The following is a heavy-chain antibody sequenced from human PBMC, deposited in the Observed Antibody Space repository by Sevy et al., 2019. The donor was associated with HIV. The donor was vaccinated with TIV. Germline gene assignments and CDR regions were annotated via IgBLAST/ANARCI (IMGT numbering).Heavy chain of an antibody. CDR3: VRGRDYGNFDY. J-gene: IGHJ4*02. CDR2: IWYDGSNK. V-gene: IGHV3-33*01. D-gene: IGHD4-17*01. Sequence: GGSLRLSCAASAFNFSIYGMHWVRQAPDKGLEWVALIWYDGSNKYYADSVKGRFTISRDNSKSTLYLQMNSLRAEDTAVYYCVRGRDYGNFDYWGQGTLVTVSS. CDR1: AFNFSIYG.